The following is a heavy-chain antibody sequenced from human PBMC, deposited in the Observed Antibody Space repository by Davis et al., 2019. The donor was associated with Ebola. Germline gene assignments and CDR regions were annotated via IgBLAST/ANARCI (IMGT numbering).Heavy chain of an antibody. CDR1: GFTFSSYD. CDR2: IGTAGDT. Sequence: GGSLRLSCAASGFTFSSYDMHWVRQATGKGLEWVSAIGTAGDTYYPGSVKGRFTISRENAKNSLYLQMNSLRAEDTAVYYCARVRSGSYWRYFDYWGQGTLVTVSS. J-gene: IGHJ4*02. CDR3: ARVRSGSYWRYFDY. D-gene: IGHD1-26*01. V-gene: IGHV3-13*01.